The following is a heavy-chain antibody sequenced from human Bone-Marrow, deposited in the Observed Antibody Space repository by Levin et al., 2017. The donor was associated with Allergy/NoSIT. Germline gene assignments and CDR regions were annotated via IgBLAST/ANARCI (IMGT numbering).Heavy chain of an antibody. J-gene: IGHJ3*02. Sequence: SQTLSLTCAVSGDSVSSDNDAWHWIRQSPSRGLEWLGRTYYRSTWYNDYAVTVKIRITINPSTSENQLSLQLNSVTPEDTAVYYCARVRGKVAVAAPHLYAFDIWGQGTMVTVSS. CDR3: ARVRGKVAVAAPHLYAFDI. D-gene: IGHD6-19*01. CDR1: GDSVSSDNDA. CDR2: TYYRSTWYN. V-gene: IGHV6-1*01.